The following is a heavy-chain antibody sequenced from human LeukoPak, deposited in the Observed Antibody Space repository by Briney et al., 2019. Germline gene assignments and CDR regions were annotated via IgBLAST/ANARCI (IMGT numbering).Heavy chain of an antibody. D-gene: IGHD2-15*01. Sequence: GGSLRLSCSASGFTFSSYGMHWVRQAQGKGLEWVAVIWHDGTKKYYADPVKGRFTVSRDNSKNTLSLQMDSLRAEDSAAYYCARDRGSDDPIDYWGQGILVTVSS. V-gene: IGHV3-33*01. J-gene: IGHJ4*02. CDR2: IWHDGTKK. CDR1: GFTFSSYG. CDR3: ARDRGSDDPIDY.